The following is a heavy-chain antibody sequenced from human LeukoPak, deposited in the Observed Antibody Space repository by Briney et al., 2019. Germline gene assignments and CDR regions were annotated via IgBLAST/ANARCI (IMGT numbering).Heavy chain of an antibody. CDR1: GYMFTAYY. CDR2: VNPNGGGT. Sequence: ASVKVSCKASGYMFTAYYINWVRQSPGLGLEWLGWVNPNGGGTTYAQNFQGRVTMTSDTSTSTAYLELNGLRSDDTAVYSCARLNSGNLRGILYWGQGSLVTVSS. V-gene: IGHV1-2*02. CDR3: ARLNSGNLRGILY. D-gene: IGHD3-10*01. J-gene: IGHJ4*02.